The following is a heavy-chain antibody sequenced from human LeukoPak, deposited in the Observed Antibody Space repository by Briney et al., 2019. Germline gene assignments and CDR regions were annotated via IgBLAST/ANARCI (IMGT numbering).Heavy chain of an antibody. CDR3: AKHLNSHEFVGNSFSS. Sequence: PGGSLRHSCAAPGFTFKIYSMNWVRQAPGGRLGWGSSISSSSNYRYFVDSVNGRFTISRDNAKNSLYLQMNSLRAEDTAVYYCAKHLNSHEFVGNSFSSWGQGTLVTVSS. J-gene: IGHJ5*01. CDR2: ISSSSNYR. CDR1: GFTFKIYS. V-gene: IGHV3-21*06. D-gene: IGHD3-10*01.